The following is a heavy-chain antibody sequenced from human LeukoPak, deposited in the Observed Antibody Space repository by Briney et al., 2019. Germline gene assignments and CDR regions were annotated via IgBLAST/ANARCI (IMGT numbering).Heavy chain of an antibody. J-gene: IGHJ4*02. CDR3: ARDLVTGSFDY. CDR2: IYDSGST. V-gene: IGHV4-39*07. CDR1: GGSIRSSYYY. D-gene: IGHD1-26*01. Sequence: SETLSLTCTVSGGSIRSSYYYWGWIRQPPGKGLEWIGSIYDSGSTNYNPSLKSRVTISVDKSKNQFSLKLSSVTAADTAVYYCARDLVTGSFDYWGQGTLVTVSS.